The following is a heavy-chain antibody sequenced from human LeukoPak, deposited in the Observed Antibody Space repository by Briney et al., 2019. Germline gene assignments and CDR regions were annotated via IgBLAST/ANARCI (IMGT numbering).Heavy chain of an antibody. CDR1: GGTFSSYA. CDR2: IIPIFGTA. D-gene: IGHD4-17*01. V-gene: IGHV1-69*13. J-gene: IGHJ4*02. Sequence: SVKVSCKASGGTFSSYAISWLRQAPGQGLEWMGGIIPIFGTANYAQKFQGRVTITADESTSTAYMELSSLRSEDTAVYYCAITEGLSGDYPPFDYWGQGTLVTVSS. CDR3: AITEGLSGDYPPFDY.